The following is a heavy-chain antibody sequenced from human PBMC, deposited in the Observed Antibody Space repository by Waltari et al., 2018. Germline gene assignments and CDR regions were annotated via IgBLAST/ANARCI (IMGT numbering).Heavy chain of an antibody. D-gene: IGHD5-18*01. CDR2: ST. CDR3: ARDASGYSYGQGYFDY. Sequence: STNYNPSLKSRVTISVDTSKNQFSLKLSSVTAADTAVYYCARDASGYSYGQGYFDYWGQGTLVTVSS. J-gene: IGHJ4*02. V-gene: IGHV4-59*01.